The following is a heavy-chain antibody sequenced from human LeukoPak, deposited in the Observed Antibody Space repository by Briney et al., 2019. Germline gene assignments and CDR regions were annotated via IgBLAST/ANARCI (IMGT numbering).Heavy chain of an antibody. D-gene: IGHD6-19*01. CDR1: GFTFSSYG. CDR3: ASQRGVIAVAGPDY. Sequence: GGSLRLSCAASGFTFSSYGMHWVRQAPGKGLEWVAFIRYDGSNKYYADSVKGRFTISRDNSKNTPYLQMNSLRAEDTAVYYCASQRGVIAVAGPDYWGQGTLVTVSS. V-gene: IGHV3-30*02. CDR2: IRYDGSNK. J-gene: IGHJ4*02.